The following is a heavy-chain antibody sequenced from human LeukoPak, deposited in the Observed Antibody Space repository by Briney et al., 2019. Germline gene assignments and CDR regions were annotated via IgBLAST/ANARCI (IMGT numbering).Heavy chain of an antibody. CDR2: IVPILGTA. Sequence: ASVKVSCKASGGTFSSYAISWVQQAPGQGLEWMGGIVPILGTASYAQKFQGRVTITADESTSTAFMELSSLRVDDTAVYYCASNVWLRGGDYWYFDLWGRGTLVTVSS. D-gene: IGHD5-18*01. J-gene: IGHJ2*01. CDR3: ASNVWLRGGDYWYFDL. CDR1: GGTFSSYA. V-gene: IGHV1-69*13.